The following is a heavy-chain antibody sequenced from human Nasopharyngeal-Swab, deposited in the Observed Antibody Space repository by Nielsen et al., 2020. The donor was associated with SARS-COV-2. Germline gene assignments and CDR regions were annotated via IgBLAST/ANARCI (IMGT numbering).Heavy chain of an antibody. V-gene: IGHV3-9*01. Sequence: SLKISCAASGFTFDDYAMHWVRQAPGKGLEWVSGISWNSVSIGYADSVKGRFTVSRDNAKSSLYLQMNSLRVEDTALYYCARENNWEALRYFDLWGRGTLVTVSS. CDR3: ARENNWEALRYFDL. J-gene: IGHJ2*01. D-gene: IGHD1-20*01. CDR1: GFTFDDYA. CDR2: ISWNSVSI.